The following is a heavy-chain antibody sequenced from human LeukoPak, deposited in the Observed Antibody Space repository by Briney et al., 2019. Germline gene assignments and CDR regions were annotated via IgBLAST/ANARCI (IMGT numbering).Heavy chain of an antibody. CDR1: GFTFSSYG. CDR2: IWYDGSNK. J-gene: IGHJ4*02. Sequence: GGSLRLSCAASGFTFSSYGMHWVRQAPGKGLEWVAVIWYDGSNKYYADSVKGRFTISRDNSKNTLYLQMNSLRAEDTAVYYCAKVVATIRWFDYWGQGTLVTVSS. D-gene: IGHD5-24*01. V-gene: IGHV3-33*06. CDR3: AKVVATIRWFDY.